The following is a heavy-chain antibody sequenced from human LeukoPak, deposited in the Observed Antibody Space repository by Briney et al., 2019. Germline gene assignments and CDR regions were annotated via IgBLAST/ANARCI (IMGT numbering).Heavy chain of an antibody. CDR2: INHSGST. V-gene: IGHV4-34*01. CDR3: ARRTLLWFGELFGRNWFDP. Sequence: SETLSLTCAVYGGSFSGYYWSWIRQPPGEGLEWIGEINHSGSTNYNPSLKSRVTISVDTSKNQFSLKLSSVTAADTAVYYCARRTLLWFGELFGRNWFDPWGQGTLVTVSS. J-gene: IGHJ5*02. D-gene: IGHD3-10*01. CDR1: GGSFSGYY.